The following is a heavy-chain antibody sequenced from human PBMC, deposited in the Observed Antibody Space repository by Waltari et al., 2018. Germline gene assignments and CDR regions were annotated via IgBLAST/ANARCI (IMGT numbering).Heavy chain of an antibody. V-gene: IGHV1-69*14. J-gene: IGHJ6*03. CDR2: ISPIFGTA. D-gene: IGHD4-4*01. CDR1: GGTFSSYA. Sequence: QVQLVQSGAEVKKPGSSVKVSCKASGGTFSSYAISWLRQAPGQGLEWMGGISPIFGTANYAQKFQGRVTITADKSTSTAYMELSSLRSEDTAVYYCAITVRRYYYYYMDVWGKGTTVTVSS. CDR3: AITVRRYYYYYMDV.